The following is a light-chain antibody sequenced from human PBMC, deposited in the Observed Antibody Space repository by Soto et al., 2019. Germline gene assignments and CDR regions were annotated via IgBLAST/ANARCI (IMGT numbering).Light chain of an antibody. CDR1: QDIRNY. Sequence: DIQMTQSPSSLSASVGDRVTITCQASQDIRNYLNWYQQKPGKAPNLLIYDASNLRAGGPSRFSGSGSGTEFTFTIISLQPEDIATYYCQHYDHLPPLSFGGGTKVEIK. V-gene: IGKV1-33*01. CDR2: DAS. J-gene: IGKJ4*01. CDR3: QHYDHLPPLS.